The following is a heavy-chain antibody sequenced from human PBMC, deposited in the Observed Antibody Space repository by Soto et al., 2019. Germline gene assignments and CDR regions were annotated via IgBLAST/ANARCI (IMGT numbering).Heavy chain of an antibody. CDR3: AKDGAHCSGGSCYLYYFDY. J-gene: IGHJ4*02. V-gene: IGHV3-23*01. CDR1: GFTFSSYA. CDR2: ISGSGGST. D-gene: IGHD2-15*01. Sequence: EVQLLESGGGLVQPGGSLRLSCAASGFTFSSYAMSWVRQAPGKGLEWVSAISGSGGSTYYADSVKGRFTISRDNSKNPLYLQMNSLRAEDTAVYYCAKDGAHCSGGSCYLYYFDYWGQGTLVTVSS.